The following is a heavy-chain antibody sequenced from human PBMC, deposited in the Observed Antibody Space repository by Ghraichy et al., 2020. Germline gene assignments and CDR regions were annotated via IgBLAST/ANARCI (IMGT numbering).Heavy chain of an antibody. V-gene: IGHV3-48*01. CDR2: ITGNSKNI. J-gene: IGHJ6*02. Sequence: GGSLRLSYTASGFTLTNFGMNWVRQAPGKGLEWLSHITGNSKNIYSADSVKGRFTISRDNAKKSLYLQMNSLRAEDTAVYYCARDSGNYYYGMDVWGQGTTVTVSS. CDR1: GFTLTNFG. CDR3: ARDSGNYYYGMDV. D-gene: IGHD1-26*01.